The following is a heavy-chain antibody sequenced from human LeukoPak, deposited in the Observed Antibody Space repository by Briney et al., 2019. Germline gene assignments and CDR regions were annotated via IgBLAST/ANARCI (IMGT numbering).Heavy chain of an antibody. CDR1: GYTFTGYY. D-gene: IGHD1-26*01. CDR3: ARGEDSWELEDY. CDR2: INPNSGGT. V-gene: IGHV1-2*02. Sequence: GASVKVSCKASGYTFTGYYMHWVRQAPGQGLEWMGWINPNSGGTNYAQKFQGRVTMTRDMSTSTVYMELSSLRSEDTAVYYCARGEDSWELEDYWGQGTLVTVSS. J-gene: IGHJ4*02.